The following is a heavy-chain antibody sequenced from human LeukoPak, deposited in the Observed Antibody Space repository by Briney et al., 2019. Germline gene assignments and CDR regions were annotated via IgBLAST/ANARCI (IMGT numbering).Heavy chain of an antibody. D-gene: IGHD5-24*01. CDR3: ARGRDGYKFDY. V-gene: IGHV1-69*05. CDR2: IIPIFDTT. CDR1: GGTFSSYA. J-gene: IGHJ4*02. Sequence: ASVKVSCKASGGTFSSYAISWVRQAPGQGLEWMGGIIPIFDTTNYAQKFQGRVTITTDESTSTAYMELSSLRSEDTAVYYCARGRDGYKFDYWGRRTLVTVSS.